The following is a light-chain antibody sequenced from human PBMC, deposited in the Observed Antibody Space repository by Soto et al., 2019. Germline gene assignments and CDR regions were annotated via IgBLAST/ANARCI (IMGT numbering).Light chain of an antibody. CDR2: AAS. V-gene: IGKV1-27*01. CDR3: QKYNSAPWT. Sequence: DIQMTQSPSSLSASVADRVTSTCRASQGISNYFAWYQQKPGKVPTLLIYAASTLQTGVPTRLSGNGSGTDFTLTISSLQPEEVATKYGQKYNSAPWTCGQGTKVEIK. CDR1: QGISNY. J-gene: IGKJ1*01.